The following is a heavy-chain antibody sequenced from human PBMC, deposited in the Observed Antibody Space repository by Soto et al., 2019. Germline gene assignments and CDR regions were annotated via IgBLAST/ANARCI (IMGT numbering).Heavy chain of an antibody. D-gene: IGHD6-19*01. CDR2: ISGSGGST. CDR1: GFTFSSYA. J-gene: IGHJ4*02. CDR3: AKDGPYSSGWFAPGTDY. V-gene: IGHV3-23*01. Sequence: GGSLRLSCAASGFTFSSYAMSWVRQAPGKGLEWVSAISGSGGSTYYADSVKGRFTISRDNSKNTLYLQMNSLRAEDTAVYYCAKDGPYSSGWFAPGTDYWGQGTLVTVSS.